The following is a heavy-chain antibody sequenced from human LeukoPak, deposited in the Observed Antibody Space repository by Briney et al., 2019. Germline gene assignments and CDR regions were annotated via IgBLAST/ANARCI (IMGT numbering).Heavy chain of an antibody. D-gene: IGHD3-10*01. Sequence: GGSLRLSCAASGFTFSSYSMNWVRQAPGKGLEWVSYISSSSSTIYYADSVKGRFTISRDNAKNSLYLQMNSLRAEDTAVYYCARGPRDYYGPGSLKRDYYYYYMDVWGKGTTVTVSS. CDR3: ARGPRDYYGPGSLKRDYYYYYMDV. CDR2: ISSSSSTI. V-gene: IGHV3-48*04. CDR1: GFTFSSYS. J-gene: IGHJ6*03.